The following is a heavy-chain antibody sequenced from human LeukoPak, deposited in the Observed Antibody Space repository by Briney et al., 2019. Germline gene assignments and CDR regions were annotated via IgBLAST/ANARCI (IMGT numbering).Heavy chain of an antibody. Sequence: GGSLRLSCAASGLTFSDYTMNRVRQAPGKGLEWVSTISSSSSYIYYVDSVKGRFTISRDNAKNSLYLHMNSLRAEDTALYYCARFSSTWYVAFDMWGQGTMVTVSS. D-gene: IGHD6-13*01. V-gene: IGHV3-21*01. CDR1: GLTFSDYT. CDR2: ISSSSSYI. J-gene: IGHJ3*02. CDR3: ARFSSTWYVAFDM.